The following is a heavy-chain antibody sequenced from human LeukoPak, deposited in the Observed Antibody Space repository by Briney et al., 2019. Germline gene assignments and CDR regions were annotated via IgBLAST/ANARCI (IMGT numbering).Heavy chain of an antibody. CDR1: GFTLSSSW. CDR2: IKNDGSDA. CDR3: ARPIVTTTNSLDD. J-gene: IGHJ4*02. D-gene: IGHD5-12*01. V-gene: IGHV3-74*01. Sequence: GGSLRLSCEASGFTLSSSWMHWVRQAPGRGLVWVSRIKNDGSDASYADSVKGRFTISRDNAKNTLYLQMNSLGAEDTAIYYCARPIVTTTNSLDDWGQGTLVTVSS.